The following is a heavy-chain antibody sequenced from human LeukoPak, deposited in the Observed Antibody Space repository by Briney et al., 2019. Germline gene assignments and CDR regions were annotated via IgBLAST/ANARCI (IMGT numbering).Heavy chain of an antibody. CDR2: ISWNSGSI. J-gene: IGHJ4*02. Sequence: PGGSLRLSCAASGFTFDDYAMHWVRHAPGKGLEWVSGISWNSGSIGYADSVKGRFTISRDNSKNTLYLQMNSLRAEDTAVYYCASTTGRTYYYDSSGSPDYWGQGTLVTVSS. CDR3: ASTTGRTYYYDSSGSPDY. V-gene: IGHV3-9*01. CDR1: GFTFDDYA. D-gene: IGHD3-22*01.